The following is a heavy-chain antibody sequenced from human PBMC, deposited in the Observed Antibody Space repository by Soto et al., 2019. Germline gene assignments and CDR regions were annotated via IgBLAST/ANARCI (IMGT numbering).Heavy chain of an antibody. D-gene: IGHD3-22*01. CDR1: GYSISSGYY. J-gene: IGHJ5*02. CDR3: ARVGPWVPYYYASSPYTFENWFDP. Sequence: SETLSLTCAGSGYSISSGYYWGWLRQPPGKGLEWLGSIYHGGSTYYNPSLNSRVTLSIDMTNNHVSLILNSVTAADTAVYYCARVGPWVPYYYASSPYTFENWFDPWGQGTLVTVSS. CDR2: IYHGGST. V-gene: IGHV4-38-2*01.